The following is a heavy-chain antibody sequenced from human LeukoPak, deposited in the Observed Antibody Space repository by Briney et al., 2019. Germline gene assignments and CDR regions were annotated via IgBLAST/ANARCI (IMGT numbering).Heavy chain of an antibody. CDR1: GFTFSSYS. CDR3: ASTKCSGTNCYSDY. J-gene: IGHJ4*02. V-gene: IGHV3-48*04. Sequence: GGSLRLSCAASGFTFSSYSMNWVRQAPGKGLEWVSYIISSSSIISYADSVKGRFTISRDNAKNSLFLQMNGLRAEDTAVYYCASTKCSGTNCYSDYWGQGTLVTVSS. CDR2: IISSSSII. D-gene: IGHD2-15*01.